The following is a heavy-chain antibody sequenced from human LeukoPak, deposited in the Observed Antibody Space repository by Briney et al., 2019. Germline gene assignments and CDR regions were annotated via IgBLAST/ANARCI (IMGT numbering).Heavy chain of an antibody. CDR1: GYTFSSYA. CDR3: AKDPAWGVYDSGPTDY. Sequence: SVKVSCKASGYTFSSYAISWVRQAPGQGLEWMGGIIPIFGTANYAQKFQGRVTITADKSTSTAYMELRSLRSDDTAVYYCAKDPAWGVYDSGPTDYWGQGTLVTVSS. V-gene: IGHV1-69*06. J-gene: IGHJ4*02. D-gene: IGHD3-10*01. CDR2: IIPIFGTA.